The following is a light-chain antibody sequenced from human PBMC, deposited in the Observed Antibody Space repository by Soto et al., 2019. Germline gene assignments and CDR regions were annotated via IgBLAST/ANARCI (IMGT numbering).Light chain of an antibody. Sequence: EILLTQSPATLSGFPGDRVTLSCGASQALNTRLAWYQHKPGQAPRLLIYLTSNRAAGVPSRLSAWGYETDFTRAISDVQHEDFAVYDCHQRQSWPRTFGQGTKVDIK. V-gene: IGKV3-11*01. CDR1: QALNTR. J-gene: IGKJ1*01. CDR3: HQRQSWPRT. CDR2: LTS.